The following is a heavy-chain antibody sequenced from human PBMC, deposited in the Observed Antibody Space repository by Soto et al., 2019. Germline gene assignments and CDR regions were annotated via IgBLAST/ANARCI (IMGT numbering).Heavy chain of an antibody. CDR1: GGSISSYY. V-gene: IGHV4-59*01. D-gene: IGHD2-2*01. J-gene: IGHJ4*02. Sequence: SETLSLTCTVSGGSISSYYWSWIRQPPGKGLEWIGYIYYSGSTNYNPSLKSRVTISVDTSKNQFSLKLSSVTAADTAVYYCAREGCSSTSCLNYGGIDYWGQGTLVTVSS. CDR2: IYYSGST. CDR3: AREGCSSTSCLNYGGIDY.